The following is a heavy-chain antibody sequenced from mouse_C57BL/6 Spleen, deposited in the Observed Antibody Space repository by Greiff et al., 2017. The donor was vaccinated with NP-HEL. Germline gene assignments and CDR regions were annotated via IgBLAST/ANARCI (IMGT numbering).Heavy chain of an antibody. CDR1: GFTFSDFY. CDR3: ARDAANWDAMDY. V-gene: IGHV7-1*01. CDR2: SRNKANDYTT. D-gene: IGHD4-1*01. Sequence: EVQGVESGGGLVQSGRSLRLSCATSGFTFSDFYMEWVRQAPGKGLEWIAASRNKANDYTTEYSASVKGRFIVSRDTSQSILYLQMNALRAEDTAIYYCARDAANWDAMDYWGQGTSVTVSS. J-gene: IGHJ4*01.